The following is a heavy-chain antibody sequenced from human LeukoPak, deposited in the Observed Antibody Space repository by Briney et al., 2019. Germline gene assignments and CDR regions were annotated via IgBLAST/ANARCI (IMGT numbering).Heavy chain of an antibody. CDR2: INSDGSST. Sequence: GGSLRLSCAASGFTFSSYWMHWVRQAPGKGLVWVSRINSDGSSTSYADSVRGRFTTSRDNAKNTLYLQMNSLRAEDTAVYYCARGGEYSSGWYGFWGQGTLVTVSS. CDR1: GFTFSSYW. CDR3: ARGGEYSSGWYGF. V-gene: IGHV3-74*01. J-gene: IGHJ4*02. D-gene: IGHD6-19*01.